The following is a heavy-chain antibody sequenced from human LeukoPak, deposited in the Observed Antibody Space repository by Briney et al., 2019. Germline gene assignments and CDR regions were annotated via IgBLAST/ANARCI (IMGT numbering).Heavy chain of an antibody. D-gene: IGHD3-10*01. V-gene: IGHV1-69*13. CDR1: GGTFSTSV. J-gene: IGHJ4*02. Sequence: SVKVSCKASGGTFSTSVITWVRQAPGQGLKWMGGIIPSFGTPSYAQDFEGRVTITAGESASTAYIELSSLTSDDTAVYYCATEGYSGSPYDSWGQGTLVTVSS. CDR3: ATEGYSGSPYDS. CDR2: IIPSFGTP.